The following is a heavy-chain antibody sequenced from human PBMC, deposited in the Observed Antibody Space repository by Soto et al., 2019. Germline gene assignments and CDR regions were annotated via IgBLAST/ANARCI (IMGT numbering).Heavy chain of an antibody. CDR3: ARTPILAGVTINENYFEY. CDR2: IIPTFDTA. Sequence: GASVKVSCKASGYTFTVYYMHWVRQAPGQGLEWLGGIIPTFDTANYAQQFPGRVTIIADESTSTAYMELTSLGSEDTAVYFGARTPILAGVTINENYFEYWGQGTLVTVCS. CDR1: GYTFTVYY. D-gene: IGHD3-10*01. V-gene: IGHV1-69*13. J-gene: IGHJ4*02.